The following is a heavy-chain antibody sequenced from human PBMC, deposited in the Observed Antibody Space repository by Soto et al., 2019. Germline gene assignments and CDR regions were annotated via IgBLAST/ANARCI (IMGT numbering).Heavy chain of an antibody. CDR1: GYTFIGFX. CDR2: INPNTGVT. V-gene: IGHV1-2*02. Sequence: QVQLVQSGAEVKKPGASVKVSCKASGYTFIGFXXXXVRQAPGQGLEWMAFINPNTGVTNYAQKFQGRVTMTRXTSISTAYMEVSRLRSDDTAVYYCARGPRYGMDVWGQGTTVIVS. CDR3: ARGPRYGMDV. J-gene: IGHJ6*02.